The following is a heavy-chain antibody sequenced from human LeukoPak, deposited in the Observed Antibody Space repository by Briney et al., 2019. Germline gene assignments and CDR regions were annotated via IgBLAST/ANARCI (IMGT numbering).Heavy chain of an antibody. Sequence: GGSLRLSCAASGFTFSTYAMTWVRQAPGKGLEWVSGISAGGGTTYYADSVKGRFTISRDNAKNSLYLQMNSLRAEDTAVYYCAREGYGGNSGFDYWGQGTLVTVSS. CDR2: ISAGGGTT. D-gene: IGHD4-23*01. CDR1: GFTFSTYA. V-gene: IGHV3-23*01. J-gene: IGHJ4*02. CDR3: AREGYGGNSGFDY.